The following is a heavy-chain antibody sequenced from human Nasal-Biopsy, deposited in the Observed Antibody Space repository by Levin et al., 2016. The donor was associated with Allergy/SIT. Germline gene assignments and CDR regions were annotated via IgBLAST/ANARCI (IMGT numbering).Heavy chain of an antibody. V-gene: IGHV4-39*01. J-gene: IGHJ4*02. Sequence: SETLSLTCTVSGGSVSSSNSFWGWARQSPGRGLEWIGTIYYTGDTWYNPSLKSRVTISLDTSKKHFSLRLSSVTAADTAVYSCARHGPIPGSIDSWGQGLLVTVAS. CDR2: IYYTGDT. CDR1: GGSVSSSNSF. D-gene: IGHD2-2*02. CDR3: ARHGPIPGSIDS.